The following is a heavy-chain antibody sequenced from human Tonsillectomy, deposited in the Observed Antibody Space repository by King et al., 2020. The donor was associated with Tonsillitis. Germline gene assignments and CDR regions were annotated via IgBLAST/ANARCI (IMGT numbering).Heavy chain of an antibody. D-gene: IGHD3-9*01. J-gene: IGHJ4*02. V-gene: IGHV3-48*01. CDR3: ARDASYYDILTGYRPYYFDY. CDR1: GFTFSSYS. CDR2: ISSSSSTM. Sequence: VQLVESGGGLVQPGGSLRLSCAASGFTFSSYSMNWVRQAPGKGLEWVSYISSSSSTMYYADSVKGRFTISTENAKNSLFLQMNSLRAEDTAWDYCARDASYYDILTGYRPYYFDYWGQGTLVTVSS.